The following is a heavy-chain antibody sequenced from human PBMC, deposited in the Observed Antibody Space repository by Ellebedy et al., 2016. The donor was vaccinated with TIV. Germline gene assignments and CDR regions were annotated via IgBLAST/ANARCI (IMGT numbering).Heavy chain of an antibody. J-gene: IGHJ6*02. D-gene: IGHD2-8*01. CDR1: GDSVSNNGVT. CDR2: AYYRSTWIY. Sequence: SQTLSLTCAISGDSVSNNGVTWNCIRQSPSRGLEWLGRAYYRSTWIYNYAVSVKGRITINPETSNNQLSLHLNSVTPDDTAVYYCAIDPPWCYSCADVWGQGTTVTVSS. CDR3: AIDPPWCYSCADV. V-gene: IGHV6-1*01.